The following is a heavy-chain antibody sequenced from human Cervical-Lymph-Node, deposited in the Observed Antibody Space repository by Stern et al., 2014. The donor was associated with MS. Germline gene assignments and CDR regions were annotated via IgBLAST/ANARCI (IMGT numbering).Heavy chain of an antibody. CDR2: ISGSGSRI. CDR1: GFTFSTYD. CDR3: ARRATRNYLYYIDY. D-gene: IGHD5-12*01. V-gene: IGHV3-48*02. Sequence: EDQLVESGGDLVQPGGSLRLSCDASGFTFSTYDINWVRQAPGKGLEWVSYISGSGSRIFYADSVQGRFTISRDNAKNSLYLQMNSLRDEDTAVYYCARRATRNYLYYIDYWGRGTLVTVSS. J-gene: IGHJ4*02.